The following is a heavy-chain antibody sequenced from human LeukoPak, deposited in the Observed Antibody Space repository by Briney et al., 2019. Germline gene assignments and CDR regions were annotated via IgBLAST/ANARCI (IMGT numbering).Heavy chain of an antibody. CDR3: AKKYYDILTGYPPYWYFDL. CDR1: GFTFSTYA. V-gene: IGHV3-23*01. CDR2: ISGTEGKT. Sequence: GGSLRLSCAASGFTFSTYAMTGVRHARGKGLEWVSGISGTEGKTSYAHSVKGRFTISRDNSKNPVYTQMNSLRAEDTAVYHRAKKYYDILTGYPPYWYFDLWGRGTLVTVSS. D-gene: IGHD3-9*01. J-gene: IGHJ2*01.